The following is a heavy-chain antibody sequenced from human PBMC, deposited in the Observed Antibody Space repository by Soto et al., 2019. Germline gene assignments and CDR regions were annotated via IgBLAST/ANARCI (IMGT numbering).Heavy chain of an antibody. J-gene: IGHJ4*02. Sequence: GGSLRLSCVASGFTFSSYAMSWVRQAPGKGLEWVSAISGSGGSTYYADSVKGRFTISRDNSKNTLYLQMNSLRAEDTAVYYCAKRYYYGSGSYLVLDYWGQGTLVTVSS. CDR1: GFTFSSYA. CDR3: AKRYYYGSGSYLVLDY. D-gene: IGHD3-10*01. CDR2: ISGSGGST. V-gene: IGHV3-23*01.